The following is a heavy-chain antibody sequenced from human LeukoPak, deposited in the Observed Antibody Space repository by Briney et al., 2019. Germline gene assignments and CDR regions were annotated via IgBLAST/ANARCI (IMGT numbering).Heavy chain of an antibody. CDR1: GGSISSSSYY. CDR2: IYYSGST. J-gene: IGHJ4*02. D-gene: IGHD3-10*01. CDR3: ATTPAMVRGVIERSDY. Sequence: SETLSLTCTVSGGSISSSSYYWGWIRQPPGKGLEWIGSIYYSGSTYYNPSLKRRVTISVDTSKNQFSLKLSSVTAADTAVYYCATTPAMVRGVIERSDYWGQGTLVTVSS. V-gene: IGHV4-39*01.